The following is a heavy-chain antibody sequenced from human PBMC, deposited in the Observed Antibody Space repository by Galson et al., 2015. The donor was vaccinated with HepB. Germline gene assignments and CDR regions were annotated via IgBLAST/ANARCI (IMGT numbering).Heavy chain of an antibody. CDR2: ISAYNGDT. V-gene: IGHV1-18*01. D-gene: IGHD3-9*01. J-gene: IGHJ4*02. CDR3: AREAPQYYDTLTGYYIPFDH. CDR1: GYTFTSYG. Sequence: SVKVSCKASGYTFTSYGISWVRQAPGQGLEWMGWISAYNGDTSSIPSLQGRLTLTTDTSSSTAYMELRSLSSDDTGFYYCAREAPQYYDTLTGYYIPFDHWGRGTLVTVSS.